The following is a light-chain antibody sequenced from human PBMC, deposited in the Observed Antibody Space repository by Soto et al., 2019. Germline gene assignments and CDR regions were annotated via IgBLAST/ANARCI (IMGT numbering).Light chain of an antibody. V-gene: IGKV1-39*01. CDR1: QTISNY. CDR2: AAS. Sequence: DLQMTQSPSSLSASVGDRVTINCRASQTISNYLNWYQEKPGKAPKLLIYAASNLQSGVPSRFSGSGYGTEFTLTISNLQPEDFATYYCQKTYSTPFTFGPGTKVDI. J-gene: IGKJ3*01. CDR3: QKTYSTPFT.